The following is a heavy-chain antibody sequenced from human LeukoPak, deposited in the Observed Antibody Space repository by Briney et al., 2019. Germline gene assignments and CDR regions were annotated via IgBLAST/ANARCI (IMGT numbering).Heavy chain of an antibody. CDR1: GYPFTNYG. V-gene: IGHV1-18*01. J-gene: IGHJ5*02. D-gene: IGHD2-15*01. CDR3: ARDWFCDGGTCVNCFDP. Sequence: ASVKVSCKASGYPFTNYGVSWVRQAPGQGLEWMGWISTDDGRTSYAQNLQGRVTMTADTSTSPVYMEMRSLRSDDTAIYYCARDWFCDGGTCVNCFDPWGQGTLVIVSS. CDR2: ISTDDGRT.